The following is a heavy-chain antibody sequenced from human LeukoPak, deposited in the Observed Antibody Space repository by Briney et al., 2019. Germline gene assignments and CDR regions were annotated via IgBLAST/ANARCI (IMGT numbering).Heavy chain of an antibody. CDR3: AKGLDIVVVPAAMKVGPFDY. Sequence: GGSLRLSCAASGFTVSSNYMSWVRQAPGKGLEWVSVIYSGGSTYYADSVKGRFTISRDNSKNTLYLQMNSLRAEDTAVYYCAKGLDIVVVPAAMKVGPFDYWGQGTLVTVSS. D-gene: IGHD2-2*03. CDR1: GFTVSSNY. J-gene: IGHJ4*02. CDR2: IYSGGST. V-gene: IGHV3-53*05.